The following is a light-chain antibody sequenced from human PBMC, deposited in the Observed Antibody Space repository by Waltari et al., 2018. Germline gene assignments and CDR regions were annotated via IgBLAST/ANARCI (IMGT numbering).Light chain of an antibody. J-gene: IGKJ2*01. CDR2: WAS. V-gene: IGKV4-1*01. CDR1: QSVLYSSNNKNY. Sequence: DIVMTQSPDYLAVSLGERATINCKSRQSVLYSSNNKNYLAWYQQKPGQPPKLLIYWASTRESGVPDRFSGSGSGTDFTLTISSLQAEDVAVYYCQQYYSTPPYTFGQGTKLEI. CDR3: QQYYSTPPYT.